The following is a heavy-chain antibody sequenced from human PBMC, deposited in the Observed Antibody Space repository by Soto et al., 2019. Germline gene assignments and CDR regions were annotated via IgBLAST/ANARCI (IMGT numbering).Heavy chain of an antibody. CDR3: ARGMATPYYFDY. V-gene: IGHV1-69*06. D-gene: IGHD5-12*01. CDR2: IIPIFGTA. Sequence: ASVKVSCKASGGTFSSYAISWVRQAPGQGLEWMGGIIPIFGTANYAQKFQGRVTITADKSTSTAYMELSSLRSEDTAVYYCARGMATPYYFDYWGQGTLVTVSS. J-gene: IGHJ4*02. CDR1: GGTFSSYA.